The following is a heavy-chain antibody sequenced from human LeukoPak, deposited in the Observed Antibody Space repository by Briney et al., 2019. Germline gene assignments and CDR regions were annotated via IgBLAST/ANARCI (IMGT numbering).Heavy chain of an antibody. CDR2: IWYDGSNK. CDR1: GFTYSSYG. CDR3: ASHGGSGSYYNGYFDY. J-gene: IGHJ4*02. D-gene: IGHD3-10*01. Sequence: GGSLRLSCAASGFTYSSYGMHWVRQAPGKGLEWVAVIWYDGSNKYYADSVKGRFTISRDNSKNTLDLQMNSLRVEDTAVYYCASHGGSGSYYNGYFDYWGQGTLVTVSS. V-gene: IGHV3-33*01.